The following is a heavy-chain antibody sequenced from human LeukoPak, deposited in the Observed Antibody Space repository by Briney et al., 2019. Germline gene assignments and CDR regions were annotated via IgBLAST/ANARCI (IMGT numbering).Heavy chain of an antibody. Sequence: GASVKVSCKASGYTFTGYYMHWVRQAPGQWLEWMGWINPNSGGTKYAQKFQGRVTMTRDTSISTAYMELSSLRSDDTAVYYCAPGYCSSTSCLDAFDIWGQGTMVAASS. CDR1: GYTFTGYY. J-gene: IGHJ3*02. D-gene: IGHD2-2*01. CDR3: APGYCSSTSCLDAFDI. CDR2: INPNSGGT. V-gene: IGHV1-2*02.